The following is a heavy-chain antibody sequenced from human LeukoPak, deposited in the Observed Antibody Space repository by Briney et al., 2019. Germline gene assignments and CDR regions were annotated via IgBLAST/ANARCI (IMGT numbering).Heavy chain of an antibody. CDR1: GGSFSGYY. V-gene: IGHV4-34*01. J-gene: IGHJ5*02. CDR2: INHSGST. D-gene: IGHD3-22*01. Sequence: PSETLSLTCAVYGGSFSGYYWSWIRQPPGKGLERIGEINHSGSTNYNPSLKSRVTISVDTSKNQFSLKLSSVTAADTAVYYCARHPTPTYYYDSSGIPKGWFDPWGQGTLVTVSS. CDR3: ARHPTPTYYYDSSGIPKGWFDP.